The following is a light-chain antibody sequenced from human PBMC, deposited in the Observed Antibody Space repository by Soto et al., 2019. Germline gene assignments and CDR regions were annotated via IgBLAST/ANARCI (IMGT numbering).Light chain of an antibody. CDR3: CSYEGGGSYA. Sequence: QSVLTQPASVSGSPGQSITISCTATSGDVGTFDLVSWYQQDPGKAPKLLIFEVTERPSGISYRFSGSKSGNTASLTISGLQAEDEGDYYCCSYEGGGSYAFGTGTKLTVL. J-gene: IGLJ1*01. CDR2: EVT. CDR1: SGDVGTFDL. V-gene: IGLV2-23*02.